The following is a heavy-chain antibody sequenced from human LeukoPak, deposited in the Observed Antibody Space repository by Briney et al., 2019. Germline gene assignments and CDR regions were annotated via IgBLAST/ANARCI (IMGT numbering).Heavy chain of an antibody. CDR1: GFTFSSYG. V-gene: IGHV3-30*18. J-gene: IGHJ4*02. Sequence: GRSLRLSCAASGFTFSSYGMHWVRQAPGKGLEWVAVISYDGSNKYYADSVKGRFTISRDNSKNTLYLQMNSLRAEDTAVYYCAKDTRYSGSYYFVFDYWGQGTLVTVSS. CDR2: ISYDGSNK. D-gene: IGHD1-26*01. CDR3: AKDTRYSGSYYFVFDY.